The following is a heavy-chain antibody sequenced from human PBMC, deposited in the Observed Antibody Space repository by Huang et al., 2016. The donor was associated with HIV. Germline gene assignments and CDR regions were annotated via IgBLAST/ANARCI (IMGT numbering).Heavy chain of an antibody. CDR1: GFIFNDFA. V-gene: IGHV3-49*03. Sequence: QLVESGGDSVQSGRSLRLSCRGSGFIFNDFAINWFRQSPGKGLEWRGFVRSKAFGGASKSAPSVKDRFTVSRDEAKNVAFLQMDNLQVDDTAIYDCSPSGDDYFYFYMDVWGNGTTVIVS. D-gene: IGHD4-17*01. CDR3: SPSGDDYFYFYMDV. J-gene: IGHJ6*03. CDR2: VRSKAFGGAS.